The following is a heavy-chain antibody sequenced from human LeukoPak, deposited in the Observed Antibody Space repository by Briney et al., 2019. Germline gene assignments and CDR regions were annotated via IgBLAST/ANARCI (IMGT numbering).Heavy chain of an antibody. CDR3: ARAPLYCSGGSCYGDFDY. CDR2: IYPSDSDT. CDR1: GYSFTSYW. Sequence: GESLKISCKGSGYSFTSYWIGWVRQMPGKGLEWMGIIYPSDSDTSYSPSFQGQVTISADKSISTAYLQWSSLKASDTAMYYCARAPLYCSGGSCYGDFDYWGQGTLVTVSS. V-gene: IGHV5-51*01. J-gene: IGHJ4*02. D-gene: IGHD2-15*01.